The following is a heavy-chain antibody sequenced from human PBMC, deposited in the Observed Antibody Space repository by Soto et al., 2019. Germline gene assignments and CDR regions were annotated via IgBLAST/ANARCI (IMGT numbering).Heavy chain of an antibody. Sequence: PSETLSLTCTVSGGSISSSSYYWGWIRQPPRKGLEWIGSIYYSGSTYYNPSLKSRVTISVDTSKNQFSLKLSSVTAADTAVYYCARHPFQQWLDNFDYWGQGTLVTVSS. CDR1: GGSISSSSYY. J-gene: IGHJ4*02. D-gene: IGHD6-19*01. CDR2: IYYSGST. CDR3: ARHPFQQWLDNFDY. V-gene: IGHV4-39*01.